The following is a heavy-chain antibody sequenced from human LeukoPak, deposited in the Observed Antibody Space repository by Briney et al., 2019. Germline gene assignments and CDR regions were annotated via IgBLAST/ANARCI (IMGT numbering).Heavy chain of an antibody. CDR2: IYYSGST. CDR1: GGSISSSSYY. CDR3: ARESLTWLQSRTSWFDP. Sequence: SETLSLTCTVSGGSISSSSYYWGWIRQPPGKGLEWIGSIYYSGSTYYNPSLKSRVTISVDTSKNQFSLRLSSVTAADTAVYYCARESLTWLQSRTSWFDPWGQGTLVTVSS. D-gene: IGHD5-24*01. J-gene: IGHJ5*02. V-gene: IGHV4-39*07.